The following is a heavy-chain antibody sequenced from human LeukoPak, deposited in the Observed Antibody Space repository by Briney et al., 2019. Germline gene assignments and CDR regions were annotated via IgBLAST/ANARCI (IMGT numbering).Heavy chain of an antibody. J-gene: IGHJ3*01. D-gene: IGHD1-26*01. Sequence: GESLKIPCKVSGYSFTSYCIGWGRQMPGKGLEWMGIIYPGDSGPTYSPSFQGQVTISVDKSINTAYLQWSSLQASDTAMYYCGMSGDRVPLQDDVFDVWGQGTMVTVST. CDR3: GMSGDRVPLQDDVFDV. CDR2: IYPGDSGP. V-gene: IGHV5-51*01. CDR1: GYSFTSYC.